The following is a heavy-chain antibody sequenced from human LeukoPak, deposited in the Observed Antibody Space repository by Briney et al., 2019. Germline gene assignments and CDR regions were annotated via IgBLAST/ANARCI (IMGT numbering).Heavy chain of an antibody. Sequence: GGSLRLSCAASGFTFSSYTMHWVRQAPGKGLEWISYISTTGTTIHYADSVKGRFAISRDNAKSSLYLQMNSLRDEDTAVYYCARVWQDYSGVDYWGQGTLVTVSS. J-gene: IGHJ4*02. CDR2: ISTTGTTI. D-gene: IGHD2-21*01. CDR3: ARVWQDYSGVDY. V-gene: IGHV3-48*02. CDR1: GFTFSSYT.